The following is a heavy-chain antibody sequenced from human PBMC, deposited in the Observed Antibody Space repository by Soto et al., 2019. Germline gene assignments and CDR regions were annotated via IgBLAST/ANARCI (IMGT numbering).Heavy chain of an antibody. CDR1: GLTVSNAY. J-gene: IGHJ6*02. V-gene: IGHV3-66*01. D-gene: IGHD2-2*01. CDR2: IYDNGTT. CDR3: ARDTVTSLTPYQGFYYYGMDV. Sequence: PGGFLRLSCAASGLTVSNAYMAWVRQAPGMGLEWVSVIYDNGTTYYADAVKGRFTISRDNAKNSLFLEMNSLRPEDTAIYYCARDTVTSLTPYQGFYYYGMDVWGQGTTVTVSS.